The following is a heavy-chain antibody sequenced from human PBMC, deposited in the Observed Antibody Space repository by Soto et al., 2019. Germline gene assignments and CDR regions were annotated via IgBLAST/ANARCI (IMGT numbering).Heavy chain of an antibody. CDR3: TTDPFRELTPFDY. CDR2: IKSKTDGGTT. V-gene: IGHV3-15*07. J-gene: IGHJ4*02. D-gene: IGHD1-26*01. CDR1: GFTFSNAW. Sequence: GGSLRLSCAASGFTFSNAWMNWVRQAPGKGLEWVGRIKSKTDGGTTDYAAPVKGRFTISRDDSKNTLYLQMNSLKTEDTAVYYCTTDPFRELTPFDYWGQGTLVTVSS.